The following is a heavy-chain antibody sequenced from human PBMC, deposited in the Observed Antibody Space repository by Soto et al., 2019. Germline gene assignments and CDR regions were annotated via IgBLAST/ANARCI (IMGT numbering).Heavy chain of an antibody. V-gene: IGHV4-31*03. CDR3: ARGDSSRWTNDY. J-gene: IGHJ4*02. D-gene: IGHD6-13*01. CDR1: GGSINSGGYY. CDR2: IYSNGRA. Sequence: QVQLQESGPGLVKPSQTLSLTCTVSGGSINSGGYYWNWIRLHTGRGLEWIGYIYSNGRAYYNPSLMRRVIVSVDTTKNQFEQNLTSVTAAETAVYYCARGDSSRWTNDYWGQGSLVTVST.